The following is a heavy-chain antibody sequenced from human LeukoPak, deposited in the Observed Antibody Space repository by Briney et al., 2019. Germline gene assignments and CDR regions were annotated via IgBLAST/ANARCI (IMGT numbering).Heavy chain of an antibody. Sequence: SVKVSCKASGGTFSSYAISWVRQAPGQGLEWMGGIIPIFGTANYAQKFQGRVTITTDESTSTAYMELNSRRSEDTAVYYCARGRIAVAGTGRPRWYFDLWGRGTLVIVSS. J-gene: IGHJ2*01. D-gene: IGHD6-19*01. CDR1: GGTFSSYA. CDR2: IIPIFGTA. CDR3: ARGRIAVAGTGRPRWYFDL. V-gene: IGHV1-69*05.